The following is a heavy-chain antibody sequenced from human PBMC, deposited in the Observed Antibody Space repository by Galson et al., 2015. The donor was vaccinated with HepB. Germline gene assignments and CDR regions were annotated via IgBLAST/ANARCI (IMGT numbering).Heavy chain of an antibody. J-gene: IGHJ6*02. CDR1: GASISSRTYY. Sequence: LSLTCSVSGASISSRTYYWVWIRQPPGKGLEWIGNVHSSGVPYYNPSLKSRVTISGDTAKKQFSLRVSSVTAADTAVYYCVRALGGSYFYGMDVWGQGTTVTVSS. D-gene: IGHD3-16*02. V-gene: IGHV4-39*01. CDR3: VRALGGSYFYGMDV. CDR2: VHSSGVP.